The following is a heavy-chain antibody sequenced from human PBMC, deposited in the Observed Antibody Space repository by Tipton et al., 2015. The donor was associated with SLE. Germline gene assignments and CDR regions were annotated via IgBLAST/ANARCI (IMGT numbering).Heavy chain of an antibody. D-gene: IGHD6-19*01. V-gene: IGHV4-34*01. CDR1: DGSFSGYC. J-gene: IGHJ4*02. CDR3: ARDPFRGLAVAASAY. CDR2: INHSGTT. Sequence: TLSLTCAVYDGSFSGYCWSWIRQPPGKGLEWIGEINHSGTTNYDPSLKSRVTIPVDTSKNQFSLKLSSVTAADTAVYYCARDPFRGLAVAASAYWGQGTLVTVSS.